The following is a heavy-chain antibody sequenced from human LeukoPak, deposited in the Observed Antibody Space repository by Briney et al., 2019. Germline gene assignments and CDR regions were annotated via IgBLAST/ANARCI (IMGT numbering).Heavy chain of an antibody. Sequence: SETLSLTCTVSGGSISSSSYYWGWIRQPPGKGLEWIGNIYYSGSTYYNPSLKSRVTMSVDTSKNQFSLKLSSVTAADTAVYYCARLVTEYGDYATYYYYYMDVWGKGTTVTVSS. D-gene: IGHD4-17*01. CDR2: IYYSGST. CDR1: GGSISSSSYY. J-gene: IGHJ6*03. CDR3: ARLVTEYGDYATYYYYYMDV. V-gene: IGHV4-39*01.